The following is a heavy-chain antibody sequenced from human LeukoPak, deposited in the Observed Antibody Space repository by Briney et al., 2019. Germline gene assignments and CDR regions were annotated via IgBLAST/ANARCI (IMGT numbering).Heavy chain of an antibody. Sequence: GGSLGLSCAASGFTFSTYDMNWVRQAPWKGLEWLSYISSSSSTIYYADSVKGRFTISRDNSKNSLYLQMNSLRAEDTAVYYCTTPGDYYDSRSIWGQGTMVTVSS. J-gene: IGHJ3*01. V-gene: IGHV3-48*04. CDR1: GFTFSTYD. D-gene: IGHD3-22*01. CDR2: ISSSSSTI. CDR3: TTPGDYYDSRSI.